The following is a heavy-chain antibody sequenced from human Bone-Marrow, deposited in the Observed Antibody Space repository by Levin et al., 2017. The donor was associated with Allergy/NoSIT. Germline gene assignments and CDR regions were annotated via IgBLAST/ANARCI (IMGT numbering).Heavy chain of an antibody. V-gene: IGHV3-30*18. Sequence: GGSLRLSCAASGFTFSSYGMHWVRQAPGKGLEWVAVISYDGSNKYYADSVKGRFTISRDNSKNTLYLQMNSLRAEDTAVYYCAKETTYSSSWYFLDYYYGMDVWGQGTTVTVSS. CDR3: AKETTYSSSWYFLDYYYGMDV. CDR2: ISYDGSNK. CDR1: GFTFSSYG. D-gene: IGHD6-13*01. J-gene: IGHJ6*02.